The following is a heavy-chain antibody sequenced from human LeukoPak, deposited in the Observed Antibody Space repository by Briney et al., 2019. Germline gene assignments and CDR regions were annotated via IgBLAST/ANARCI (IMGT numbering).Heavy chain of an antibody. CDR1: GLTFSSYA. D-gene: IGHD3-22*01. J-gene: IGHJ4*02. V-gene: IGHV3-23*01. Sequence: GGSLRLSCAASGLTFSSYAMSWVRQAPGKGLEWVSAISGSGGSTYYADSVKGRFTISRDNSKNTLYLQMNSLRAEDTAVYYCAKAVTMIVVVAIDYWGQGTLVTVSS. CDR3: AKAVTMIVVVAIDY. CDR2: ISGSGGST.